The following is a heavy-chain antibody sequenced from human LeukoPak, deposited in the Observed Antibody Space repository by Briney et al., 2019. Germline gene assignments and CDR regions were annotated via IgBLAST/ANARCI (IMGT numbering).Heavy chain of an antibody. CDR3: TKPTGVWFGAVDS. J-gene: IGHJ4*02. Sequence: VASVKVSCKTFGYNFITSDINWVRQAAGQGLEWMGWMNANNGNTGYAQKFKGRVSMTRDMSTNTAYMELTGLTSDDTAVYYCTKPTGVWFGAVDSWGQGTRVIVSS. CDR2: MNANNGNT. V-gene: IGHV1-8*02. D-gene: IGHD3-10*01. CDR1: GYNFITSD.